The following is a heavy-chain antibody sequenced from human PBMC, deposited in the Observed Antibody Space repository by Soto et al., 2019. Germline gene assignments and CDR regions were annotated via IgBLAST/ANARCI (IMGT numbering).Heavy chain of an antibody. CDR1: GGSISSGGYS. V-gene: IGHV4-30-2*01. Sequence: QLQLQESGSGLVKPSQTLSLTCAVSGGSISSGGYSWTWIRQPPGKGLEWIGYIYHSGTTYYNPSLKSRXTXSXXRSKNQFSLKLSSVTAADTAVYYCARGRGWYYLDFWGQGTLVTVSS. CDR3: ARGRGWYYLDF. D-gene: IGHD6-19*01. CDR2: IYHSGTT. J-gene: IGHJ4*02.